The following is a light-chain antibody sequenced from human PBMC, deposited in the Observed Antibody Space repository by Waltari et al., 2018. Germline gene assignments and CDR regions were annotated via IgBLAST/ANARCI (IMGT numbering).Light chain of an antibody. CDR1: QSVSSN. CDR3: QQYHNWPPWT. Sequence: VMTQSPATLSVSPGERATLSCRASQSVSSNLAWYQQKPGQAPRLLIYGSSTMATGIPARFSGSGSGTEFTLTISSIESEDTAVYYCQQYHNWPPWTFGQGTKVEIK. CDR2: GSS. V-gene: IGKV3-15*01. J-gene: IGKJ1*01.